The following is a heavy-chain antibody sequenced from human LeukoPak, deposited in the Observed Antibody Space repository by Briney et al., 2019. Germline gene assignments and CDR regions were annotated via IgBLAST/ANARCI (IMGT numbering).Heavy chain of an antibody. CDR2: IVVGSGNT. CDR3: AAGGVIVPAATYYYYYYMDV. J-gene: IGHJ6*03. V-gene: IGHV1-58*01. Sequence: ASVKVSCKASGFTFTSSAVQWVRQARGQRLEWIGWIVVGSGNTNYAQKFQERVTITRDMSTSTAYMELSSLRSEDTAVYYCAAGGVIVPAATYYYYYYMDVWGKGTTVTVSS. D-gene: IGHD2-2*01. CDR1: GFTFTSSA.